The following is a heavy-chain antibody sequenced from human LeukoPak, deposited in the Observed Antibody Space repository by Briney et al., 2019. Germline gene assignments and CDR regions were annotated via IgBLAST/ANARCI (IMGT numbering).Heavy chain of an antibody. Sequence: SVKVSCKASGGTFSSYAISWVRQAPGQGLEWMGGIIPIFGTANYAQKFQGRVAITADKSTSTAYMELSSLRSEDTAVYCCAKDLRSSADSKMGAAYYWGQGTLVTVSS. J-gene: IGHJ4*02. CDR3: AKDLRSSADSKMGAAYY. D-gene: IGHD1-26*01. CDR1: GGTFSSYA. V-gene: IGHV1-69*06. CDR2: IIPIFGTA.